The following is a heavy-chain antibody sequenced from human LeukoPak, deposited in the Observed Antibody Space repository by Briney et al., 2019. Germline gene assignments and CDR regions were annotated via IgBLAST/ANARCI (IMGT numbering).Heavy chain of an antibody. CDR1: GFTFCTYA. V-gene: IGHV3-23*01. D-gene: IGHD3-22*01. CDR3: ARASLYDNSAYYLDY. CDR2: ISGGSGGSP. Sequence: GGSLRLSCAASGFTFCTYAMSWARQAPGKGLEGVSSISGGSGGSPYYADSVKGRFTISRDSSKNTLYLQMNSLRAEDTALYYCARASLYDNSAYYLDYWGQGTLVTVSS. J-gene: IGHJ4*02.